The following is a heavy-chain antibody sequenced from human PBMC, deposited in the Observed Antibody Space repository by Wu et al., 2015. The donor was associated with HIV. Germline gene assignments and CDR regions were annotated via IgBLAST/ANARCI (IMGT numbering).Heavy chain of an antibody. CDR2: IIPISGTA. J-gene: IGHJ4*02. CDR3: ARDRTWDEDY. D-gene: IGHD1-26*01. Sequence: QVQLVQSGPEVKKPGSSVRVSCKASGGTFSSYAFSWVRQAPGQGLEWMGGIIPISGTADYAQKFQGRITITADESTKTIYMHLSSLRSEDTAVYFCARDRTWDEDYWGQGTQVTVSS. V-gene: IGHV1-69*12. CDR1: GGTFSSYA.